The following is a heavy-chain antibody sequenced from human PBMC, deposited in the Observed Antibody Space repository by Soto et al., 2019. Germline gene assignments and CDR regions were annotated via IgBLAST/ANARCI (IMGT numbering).Heavy chain of an antibody. D-gene: IGHD1-26*01. CDR1: GGSISSTNW. Sequence: QVQLQEAGPGLVKPSGTLSLTCVVSGGSISSTNWWTWVRQPPGKGLEWIGEIHHSGTTNYNPSLNSHVTISVDKSKNQFSLNLTSVTAADTAVYYCARYIAGSRALDYWGQGTLVTVSS. V-gene: IGHV4-4*02. J-gene: IGHJ4*02. CDR2: IHHSGTT. CDR3: ARYIAGSRALDY.